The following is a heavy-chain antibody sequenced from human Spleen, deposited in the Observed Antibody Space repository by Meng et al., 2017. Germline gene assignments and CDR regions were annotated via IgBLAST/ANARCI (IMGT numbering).Heavy chain of an antibody. D-gene: IGHD6-19*01. CDR2: MNPKSGGT. CDR1: GYTFTGYY. CDR3: VRLRDKSGWPEHFQH. V-gene: IGHV1-2*02. J-gene: IGHJ1*01. Sequence: QGQAVQSGAEVKKPGASVKVSCKASGYTFTGYYMHWVRQAPGQGLECLGWMNPKSGGTNYAQKFQGRVTMTRDTSISTAFMELSSLRSDDTAVYYCVRLRDKSGWPEHFQHWGQGTLVTVSS.